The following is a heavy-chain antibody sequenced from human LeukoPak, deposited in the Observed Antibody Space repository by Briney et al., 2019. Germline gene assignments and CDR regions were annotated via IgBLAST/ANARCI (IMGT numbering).Heavy chain of an antibody. CDR1: VLIFSTYA. D-gene: IGHD3-16*02. Sequence: GGSLRLSCAASVLIFSTYAMNWVRQAPGKGLEWVAVISYDGNNKYYAESVKGRFTVSRDNSKNTLFLQMNSLRTEDTAVYYCARDSNTGLRELSCFDYWGQGTLVAVSS. CDR2: ISYDGNNK. V-gene: IGHV3-30*04. J-gene: IGHJ4*02. CDR3: ARDSNTGLRELSCFDY.